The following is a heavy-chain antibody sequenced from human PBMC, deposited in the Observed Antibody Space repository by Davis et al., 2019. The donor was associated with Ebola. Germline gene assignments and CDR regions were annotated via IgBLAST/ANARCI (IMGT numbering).Heavy chain of an antibody. Sequence: ASVKVSCKASGYTFISYGISWVRQAPGQGLEWMGWISAYNGNTNYAQRFQDRVTMTTDTSTNIAYMEVRGLRSDDTAVYYCATSPLYSSSWYSRWGQGTLVTVSS. D-gene: IGHD6-13*01. J-gene: IGHJ4*02. V-gene: IGHV1-18*01. CDR1: GYTFISYG. CDR3: ATSPLYSSSWYSR. CDR2: ISAYNGNT.